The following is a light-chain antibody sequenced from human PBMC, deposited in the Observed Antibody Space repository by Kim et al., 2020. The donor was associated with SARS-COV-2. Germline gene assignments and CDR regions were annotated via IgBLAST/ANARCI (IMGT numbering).Light chain of an antibody. J-gene: IGKJ1*01. CDR3: QQYGTSPRT. CDR2: DAS. V-gene: IGKV3-20*01. CDR1: LSCSSNF. Sequence: SPGESSAVSFSASLSCSSNFLAWYQQKPGQAPRLLICDASSRASGIPDRFSGSGSGTDFTLTISTLEPEDFAVYYCQQYGTSPRTFGQGTKVDIK.